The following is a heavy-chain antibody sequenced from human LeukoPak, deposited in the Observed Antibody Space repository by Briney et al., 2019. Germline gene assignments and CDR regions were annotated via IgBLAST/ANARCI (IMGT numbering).Heavy chain of an antibody. CDR3: AIVPSGSYGRRWFDP. CDR2: MNPNSGNT. J-gene: IGHJ5*02. Sequence: ASVKVSCKASGYTFTSYDINWVRQATGQGLGWMGWMNPNSGNTGYAQKFQGRVTMTRNTSISTDYMELSSLRSEDTAVYYCAIVPSGSYGRRWFDPWGQGTLVPVSS. D-gene: IGHD3-10*01. CDR1: GYTFTSYD. V-gene: IGHV1-8*01.